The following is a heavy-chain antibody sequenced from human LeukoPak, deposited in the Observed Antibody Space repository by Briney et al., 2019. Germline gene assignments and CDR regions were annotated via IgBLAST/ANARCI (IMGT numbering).Heavy chain of an antibody. CDR1: GFSVSSDY. CDR3: ARELAVGAITEYFQD. Sequence: GGSLRLSCVASGFSVSSDYMAWVRQAPGKGLEWVSVLYIGGNTYYGDFVKGRFTISRDNSRNTLYLQMNSLRVDDTAVYYCARELAVGAITEYFQDWGQGTLVTVSS. CDR2: LYIGGNT. D-gene: IGHD1-26*01. J-gene: IGHJ1*01. V-gene: IGHV3-53*01.